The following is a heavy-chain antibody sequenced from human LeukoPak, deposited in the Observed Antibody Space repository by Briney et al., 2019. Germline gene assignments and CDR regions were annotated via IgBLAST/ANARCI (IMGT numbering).Heavy chain of an antibody. CDR3: ASLRVYGDYVDDY. Sequence: PGGSLRLSCAASGFTFSIYGMHWVRQAPGKGLEWVAVIWYDGSNKYYADSVKGRFTISRDNSKNTLYLQMNSLRAEDTAVYYCASLRVYGDYVDDYWGQGTLVTVSS. J-gene: IGHJ4*02. D-gene: IGHD4-17*01. CDR2: IWYDGSNK. V-gene: IGHV3-33*01. CDR1: GFTFSIYG.